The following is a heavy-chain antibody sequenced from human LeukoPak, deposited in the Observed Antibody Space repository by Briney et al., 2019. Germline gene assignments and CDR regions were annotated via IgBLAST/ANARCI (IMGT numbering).Heavy chain of an antibody. J-gene: IGHJ3*02. CDR2: ISGSGGST. D-gene: IGHD1-26*01. Sequence: GGSLRLSCAASGFTFSSYGMHWVRQAPGKGLEWVSAISGSGGSTYYADSVKGRFTISRDNSKNTLYLQMNSLRAEDTAVYYCAKDRVGSGSYYDAFDIWGQGTMVTVSS. CDR3: AKDRVGSGSYYDAFDI. V-gene: IGHV3-23*01. CDR1: GFTFSSYG.